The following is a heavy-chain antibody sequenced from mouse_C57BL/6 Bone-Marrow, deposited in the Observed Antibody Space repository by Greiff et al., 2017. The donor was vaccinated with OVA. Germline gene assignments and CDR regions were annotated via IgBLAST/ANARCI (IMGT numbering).Heavy chain of an antibody. Sequence: DVQLQESGPGLVKPSQSLSLTCSVTGYSITSGYYWNWIRQFPGNKLEWMGYISYDGSNNYNPSLKNRISITRDTSKNQFFLKLNSVTTEDTATYYCARGEAYYNAMDYWGQGTSVTVSS. CDR2: ISYDGSN. D-gene: IGHD2-12*01. V-gene: IGHV3-6*01. CDR1: GYSITSGYY. J-gene: IGHJ4*01. CDR3: ARGEAYYNAMDY.